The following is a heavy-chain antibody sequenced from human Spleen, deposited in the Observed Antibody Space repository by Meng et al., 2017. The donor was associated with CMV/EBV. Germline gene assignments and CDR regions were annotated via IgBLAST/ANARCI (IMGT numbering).Heavy chain of an antibody. Sequence: VQREQGGEGLWTPLETLSLTCAVYGGSFSGYYWSWIRQPPGKGLEWIGEINHSGSTNYNPSLKSRVTISVDTSKNQFSLKLSSVTAADTAVYYCAREGDHKDSSGYVWGQGTLVTVSS. CDR3: AREGDHKDSSGYV. J-gene: IGHJ4*02. CDR1: GGSFSGYY. V-gene: IGHV4-34*01. D-gene: IGHD3-22*01. CDR2: INHSGST.